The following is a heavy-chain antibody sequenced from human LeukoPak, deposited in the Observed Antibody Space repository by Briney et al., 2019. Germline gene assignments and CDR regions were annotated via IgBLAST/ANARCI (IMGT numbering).Heavy chain of an antibody. Sequence: ASVKVSCKVSRYTLTELSMHWVRQAPGKGLEWMGGFDPEDGETIYAQKFQGRVTMTEDTSTDTAYMELSSLRSEDTAVYYCATEAPSMSHYYYYGMDVWGQGTTVTVSS. J-gene: IGHJ6*02. D-gene: IGHD2-21*01. CDR2: FDPEDGET. V-gene: IGHV1-24*01. CDR3: ATEAPSMSHYYYYGMDV. CDR1: RYTLTELS.